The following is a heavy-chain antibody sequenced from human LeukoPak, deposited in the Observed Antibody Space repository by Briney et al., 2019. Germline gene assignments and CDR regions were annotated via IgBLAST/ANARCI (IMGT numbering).Heavy chain of an antibody. Sequence: AESLSLSCAVSGSSFSSICTHCVRPPPGTVRAWVAVISYDGSNTYYADSVKGRFTISRDNSKNTLYLQMNSLRAEDTAVYYCAKDGSTVVNAFDYWGQGTLVTVSS. D-gene: IGHD4-23*01. J-gene: IGHJ4*02. CDR1: GSSFSSIC. CDR3: AKDGSTVVNAFDY. V-gene: IGHV3-30*18. CDR2: ISYDGSNT.